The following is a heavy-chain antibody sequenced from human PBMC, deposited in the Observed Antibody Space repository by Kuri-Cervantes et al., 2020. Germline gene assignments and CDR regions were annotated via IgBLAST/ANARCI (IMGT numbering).Heavy chain of an antibody. V-gene: IGHV3-66*03. CDR1: GFTVSSNY. CDR3: AREDTVTTGFAFDI. Sequence: GGSLRLSCAASGFTVSSNYMSWVRQTPGKGLEWVSVIYSCGSTYYADSVKGRFTISRDNSKNSLYLQMNSLRAEDTAVYYCAREDTVTTGFAFDIWGQGTMVTVSS. J-gene: IGHJ3*02. D-gene: IGHD4-17*01. CDR2: IYSCGST.